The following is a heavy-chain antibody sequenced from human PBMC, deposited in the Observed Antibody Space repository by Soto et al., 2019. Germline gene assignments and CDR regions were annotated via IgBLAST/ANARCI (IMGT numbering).Heavy chain of an antibody. Sequence: PGESMKVSCKGAGYNFISYWIAWVRQIPGEGLEWMGIIYPGDSDTRYSPSFQGQVTISADKSINSVYLQWSSLKASDTATYYCARLGFNYDFLSGYYNVHHYYGIDVWGQGTTVTVSS. D-gene: IGHD3-3*01. CDR3: ARLGFNYDFLSGYYNVHHYYGIDV. CDR2: IYPGDSDT. J-gene: IGHJ6*02. V-gene: IGHV5-51*01. CDR1: GYNFISYW.